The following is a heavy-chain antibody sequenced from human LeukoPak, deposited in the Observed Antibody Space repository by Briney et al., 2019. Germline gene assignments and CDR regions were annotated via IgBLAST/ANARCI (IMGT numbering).Heavy chain of an antibody. D-gene: IGHD6-19*01. J-gene: IGHJ6*03. CDR1: GYTFTGYY. CDR3: ARDLYQWLPSTRPRDYYYHMDV. Sequence: ASVRVSCKASGYTFTGYYIHWVRQAPGQGLEYMGWINPNSGGTKYAQKFQGRVTMTRDTSISTVYMELSRLGSDDTAVYYCARDLYQWLPSTRPRDYYYHMDVWAEGTTVTVSS. CDR2: INPNSGGT. V-gene: IGHV1-2*02.